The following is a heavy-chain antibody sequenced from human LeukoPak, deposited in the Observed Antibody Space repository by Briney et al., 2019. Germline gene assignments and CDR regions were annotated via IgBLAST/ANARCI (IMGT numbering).Heavy chain of an antibody. CDR2: VNSDGSST. J-gene: IGHJ4*02. CDR3: ERGYISLEWLLLHY. Sequence: PGGSLRLSCAASGFTFSSYWMHWVRQAPGKGLVWVSRVNSDGSSTTSADSVKGRFTISRDNAKNTLYLQMNSLRAEDTAVYYCERGYISLEWLLLHYWGQGSLVTVSS. D-gene: IGHD3-3*01. V-gene: IGHV3-74*01. CDR1: GFTFSSYW.